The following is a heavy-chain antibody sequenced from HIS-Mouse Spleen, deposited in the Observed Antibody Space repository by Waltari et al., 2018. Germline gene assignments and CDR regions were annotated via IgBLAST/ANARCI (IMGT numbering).Heavy chain of an antibody. CDR1: GFTFSSYA. D-gene: IGHD3-3*01. V-gene: IGHV3-30-3*01. J-gene: IGHJ6*02. CDR3: ARANNYDFWSGYYRGYYYYGMDV. CDR2: ISYDGSNK. Sequence: QVQLVESGGGVVQPGRSLRLSCAASGFTFSSYAMHWVRQAPGKGLEWVAVISYDGSNKYYADSVKGRFTISRDNSKNTLDLQMNSLRAEDTAVYYCARANNYDFWSGYYRGYYYYGMDVWGQGTTVTVSS.